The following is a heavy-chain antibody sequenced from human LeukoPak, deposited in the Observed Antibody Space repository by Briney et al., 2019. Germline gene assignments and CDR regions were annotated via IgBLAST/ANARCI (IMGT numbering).Heavy chain of an antibody. CDR1: GYTFTGYY. J-gene: IGHJ5*02. Sequence: ASVKVSCKASGYTFTGYYMHWVRQAPGQGLEWMGWINPNSGGTNYAQKFQGRVTMTRDTSISTAYMELSRLRSDDTAVYYCARDPVGYCSGGGCSDNWFDPWGQGTLVTVSS. CDR3: ARDPVGYCSGGGCSDNWFDP. D-gene: IGHD2-15*01. V-gene: IGHV1-2*02. CDR2: INPNSGGT.